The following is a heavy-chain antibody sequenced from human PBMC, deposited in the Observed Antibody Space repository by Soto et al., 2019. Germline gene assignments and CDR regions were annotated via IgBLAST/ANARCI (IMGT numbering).Heavy chain of an antibody. CDR2: VGHTGIT. CDR1: GGSFTNYH. J-gene: IGHJ6*02. CDR3: ARGHRVETPGGGKFCFYSYGMDA. Sequence: PSETLSLTCAVYGGSFTNYHWTWIRQSPGKGLEWIGEVGHTGITKYNPSLKGRVSIALDTSKNQFSLKVQSVTAADTALYYCARGHRVETPGGGKFCFYSYGMDAWGQGTTVTVSS. D-gene: IGHD2-21*02. V-gene: IGHV4-34*01.